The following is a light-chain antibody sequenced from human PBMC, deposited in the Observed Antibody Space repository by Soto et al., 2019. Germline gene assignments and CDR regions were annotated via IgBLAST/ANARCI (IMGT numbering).Light chain of an antibody. CDR1: QSVSNNY. J-gene: IGKJ1*01. V-gene: IGKV3-20*01. CDR2: GAS. CDR3: QQYGSSGT. Sequence: ELVLTQSPGTLSLSPGERATLSCRASQSVSNNYLAWYQQQPGQAPRLLIYGASNRATGIPDRFSGSGSGTDFTLTISILEPADFAVYYCQQYGSSGTFGQGTKVEIK.